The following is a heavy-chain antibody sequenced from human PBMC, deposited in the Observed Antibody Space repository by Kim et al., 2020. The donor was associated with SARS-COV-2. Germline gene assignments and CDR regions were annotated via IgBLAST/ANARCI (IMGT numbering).Heavy chain of an antibody. J-gene: IGHJ6*03. CDR2: INHSGST. CDR3: ARGRGGTMAWIYYMDV. D-gene: IGHD3-10*01. Sequence: SETLSLTCAVYGGSFSGYYWSWIRQPPGKGLEWIGEINHSGSTNYNPSLKSRVTISVDTSKNQFSLKLSSVTAADTAVYYCARGRGGTMAWIYYMDVWGKGTTVTVSS. CDR1: GGSFSGYY. V-gene: IGHV4-34*01.